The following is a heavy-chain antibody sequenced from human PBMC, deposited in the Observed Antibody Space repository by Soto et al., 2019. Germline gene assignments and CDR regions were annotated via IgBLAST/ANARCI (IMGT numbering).Heavy chain of an antibody. CDR1: GYSISSSNW. CDR2: IYYSGTT. D-gene: IGHD1-26*01. CDR3: ARREIQGPIDY. J-gene: IGHJ4*02. Sequence: QVQLQESGPGLVKPSDTLSLTCAVSGYSISSSNWWGWIRQPPGKGLEWIGYIYYSGTTYYNPSLKSRVNTSVDTSKNQFSLKLTSVTAVDTAVYYCARREIQGPIDYRGQGTLVTVSS. V-gene: IGHV4-28*01.